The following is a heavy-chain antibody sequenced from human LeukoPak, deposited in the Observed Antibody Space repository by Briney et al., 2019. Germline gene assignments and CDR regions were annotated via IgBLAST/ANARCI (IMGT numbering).Heavy chain of an antibody. Sequence: ASEKVSCKASGYTFTSYDINWVRQATGQGLEWMGWMNPNSGNTGYAQKFQGRVTMTRNTSISTAYMELSSLRSEDTAVYYCARGSEIPNWFDPWGQGTLVTVSS. CDR2: MNPNSGNT. D-gene: IGHD2-21*01. CDR1: GYTFTSYD. V-gene: IGHV1-8*01. J-gene: IGHJ5*02. CDR3: ARGSEIPNWFDP.